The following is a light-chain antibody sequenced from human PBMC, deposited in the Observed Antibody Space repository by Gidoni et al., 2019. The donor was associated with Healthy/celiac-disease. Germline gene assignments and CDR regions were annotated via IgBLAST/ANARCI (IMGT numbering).Light chain of an antibody. V-gene: IGKV3-15*01. CDR1: QSVSSN. CDR2: GAS. Sequence: EIMTTQSPATLSVSPGERATLSCRASQSVSSNLAWYQQKPGQAPRLLIYGASTRATGIPARFSGSGSGTEFTLTISSLQSEDFAVYYCQQYNNWLALTFGGGTKVEIK. J-gene: IGKJ4*01. CDR3: QQYNNWLALT.